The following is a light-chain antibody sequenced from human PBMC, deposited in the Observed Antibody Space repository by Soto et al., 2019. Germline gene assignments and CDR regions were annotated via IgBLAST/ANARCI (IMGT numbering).Light chain of an antibody. CDR3: QQYYSYPLT. Sequence: AIRMTQSPSSFSASTGDRVTITCRASQGISSYLAWYQQKPGKAPKLLIYAASTLQSGVPSRFSGSGSETDFPLTFSCLQSEDFATYYFQQYYSYPLTFGGGTKVEIK. J-gene: IGKJ4*01. CDR2: AAS. V-gene: IGKV1-8*01. CDR1: QGISSY.